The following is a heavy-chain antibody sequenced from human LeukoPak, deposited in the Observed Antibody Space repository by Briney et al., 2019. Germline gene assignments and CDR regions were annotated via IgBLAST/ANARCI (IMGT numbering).Heavy chain of an antibody. CDR1: GGSITNTNYY. CDR2: VYHSGIT. CDR3: ARDNSYGTCY. D-gene: IGHD5-18*01. V-gene: IGHV4-39*07. J-gene: IGHJ4*02. Sequence: SETLSLTCTVSGGSITNTNYYWAWIRQPPGEGLEWIGSVYHSGITYYTPSLKSRVSISVDTSKNQFSLKLSSVTAADTAVYYCARDNSYGTCYWGQGPWSPSPQ.